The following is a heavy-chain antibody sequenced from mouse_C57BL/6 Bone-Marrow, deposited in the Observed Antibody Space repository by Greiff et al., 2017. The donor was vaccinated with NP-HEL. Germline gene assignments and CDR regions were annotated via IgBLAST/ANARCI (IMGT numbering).Heavy chain of an antibody. CDR2: IYPGDGDT. D-gene: IGHD1-1*01. CDR3: AREWPYYYGSSYPPWFAY. Sequence: VQLQQSGPELVKPGASVKFSCKASGYAFSSSWMNWVKQRPGKGLEWIGRIYPGDGDTNYNGKFKGKATLTADKTSSTAYMQLSSLPSDDSAVYFCAREWPYYYGSSYPPWFAYWGQGTLVTVSA. CDR1: GYAFSSSW. J-gene: IGHJ3*01. V-gene: IGHV1-82*01.